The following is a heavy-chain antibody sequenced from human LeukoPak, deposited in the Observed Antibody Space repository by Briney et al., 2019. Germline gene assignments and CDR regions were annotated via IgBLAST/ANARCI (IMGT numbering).Heavy chain of an antibody. Sequence: SETLSLTCAVSGYSISSGYYWGWIRPPPGKGLEWIGSIYHSGSTYYHPSLKSRVTISVDTSKNQFSLKLSSVTAADTAVYYCARVAMVYATRGYYYMDVWGKGTTVTVSS. CDR2: IYHSGST. J-gene: IGHJ6*03. V-gene: IGHV4-38-2*01. D-gene: IGHD2-8*01. CDR3: ARVAMVYATRGYYYMDV. CDR1: GYSISSGYY.